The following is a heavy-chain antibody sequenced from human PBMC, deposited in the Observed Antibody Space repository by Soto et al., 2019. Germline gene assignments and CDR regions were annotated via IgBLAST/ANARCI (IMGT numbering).Heavy chain of an antibody. Sequence: ASVKVSCNASGYTFTSYGISGVRQAPGQGLEWMGWISAYNGNTNYAQKLQGRVTMTTDTSTSTAYMELRSLRSDDTAVYYCATDIVVVPAAVYYYYGMDVWGQGTTVTVSS. CDR3: ATDIVVVPAAVYYYYGMDV. D-gene: IGHD2-2*01. J-gene: IGHJ6*02. CDR2: ISAYNGNT. CDR1: GYTFTSYG. V-gene: IGHV1-18*01.